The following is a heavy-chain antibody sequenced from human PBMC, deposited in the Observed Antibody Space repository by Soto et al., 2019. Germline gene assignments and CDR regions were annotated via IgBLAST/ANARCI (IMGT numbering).Heavy chain of an antibody. CDR3: TSYGVCSSTSCYRTDY. Sequence: PGGSLRLSCVASGFTFSGSAMHWVRQASGKGLEWVGRIRSKANSYATAYAASVKGRFTISRDDSKNTAYLQMNSLKTEDTAVYYCTSYGVCSSTSCYRTDYWGQGTLVTVSS. D-gene: IGHD2-2*01. V-gene: IGHV3-73*01. CDR2: IRSKANSYAT. CDR1: GFTFSGSA. J-gene: IGHJ4*02.